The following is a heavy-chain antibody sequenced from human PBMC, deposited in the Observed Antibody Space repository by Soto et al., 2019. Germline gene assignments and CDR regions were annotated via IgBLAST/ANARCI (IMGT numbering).Heavy chain of an antibody. CDR1: GGTFSSYA. V-gene: IGHV1-69*13. CDR2: IIPIFGTA. CDR3: ASIAVSPPFDY. D-gene: IGHD6-19*01. J-gene: IGHJ4*02. Sequence: GASVKASCKASGGTFSSYAISWVRQAPGQGLEWMGGIIPIFGTANYAQKFQGRVTITADESTSTAYMELSSLRSEDTAVYYCASIAVSPPFDYWGQGTLVTVSS.